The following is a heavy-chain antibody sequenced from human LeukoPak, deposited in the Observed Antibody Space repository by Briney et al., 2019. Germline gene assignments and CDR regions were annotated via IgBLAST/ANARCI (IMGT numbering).Heavy chain of an antibody. CDR1: GFTFSSYG. V-gene: IGHV3-30*18. Sequence: PGGSLRLSCAASGFTFSSYGMHWVRQAPGKGLEWVAVISYDGSNKYYADSVKGRFTISRDNSKNTLYLQMNSLKAEDTAVYYCAKGSGGSYNNWFDPWGQGTLVTVSS. CDR3: AKGSGGSYNNWFDP. D-gene: IGHD1-26*01. CDR2: ISYDGSNK. J-gene: IGHJ5*02.